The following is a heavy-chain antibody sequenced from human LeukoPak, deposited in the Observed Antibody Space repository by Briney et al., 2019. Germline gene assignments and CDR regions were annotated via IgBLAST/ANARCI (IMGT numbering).Heavy chain of an antibody. CDR2: ISSSSSTI. CDR3: ASPTISRCLDY. D-gene: IGHD2-2*01. V-gene: IGHV3-48*01. Sequence: PGGSLRLSCAASGFSFSTYSMNWVRQAPGKGLEWVSYISSSSSTIYYADSVKGRFTISRDNAKNSLYLQMNSLRAEDTAVYYCASPTISRCLDYWGQGTLVTVSS. J-gene: IGHJ4*02. CDR1: GFSFSTYS.